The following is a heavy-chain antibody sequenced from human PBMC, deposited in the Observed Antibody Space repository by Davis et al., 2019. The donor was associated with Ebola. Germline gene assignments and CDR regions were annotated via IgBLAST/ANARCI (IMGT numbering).Heavy chain of an antibody. D-gene: IGHD2-2*01. Sequence: ASVKVSCKASGYTFTGYYIHWVRQAPGQGLEWMGRINPNSGGTNYAQKFQGRVTMTRDTSISTAYMELSRLRSDDTAVYYCERGRYISSPALWGQGTLVTVSS. CDR1: GYTFTGYY. V-gene: IGHV1-2*06. J-gene: IGHJ4*02. CDR2: INPNSGGT. CDR3: ERGRYISSPAL.